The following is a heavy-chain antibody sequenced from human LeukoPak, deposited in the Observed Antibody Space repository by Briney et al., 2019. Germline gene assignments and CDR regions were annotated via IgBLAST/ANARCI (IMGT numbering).Heavy chain of an antibody. CDR3: ARSGSHQL. D-gene: IGHD1-26*01. CDR1: GFNFASNW. J-gene: IGHJ4*02. Sequence: PGGSLRLSCAASGFNFASNWMHWVRQTPGKGLMWVSRINSGGSGTSYADSVEGRFTISRDNAKNTLYLQMNNLRADDTALYYCARSGSHQLWGQGTLVTVSS. CDR2: INSGGSGT. V-gene: IGHV3-74*01.